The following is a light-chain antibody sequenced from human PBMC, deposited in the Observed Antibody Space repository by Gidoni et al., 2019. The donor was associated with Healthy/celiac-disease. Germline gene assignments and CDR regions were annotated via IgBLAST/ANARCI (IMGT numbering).Light chain of an antibody. CDR1: QTVRSN. Sequence: EIVMTQSPATLSVSPGERATLSCRSSQTVRSNLACYQQKPGQAPRLLIYGASTRATGIPARFSGSGSGTEFTLTISSLQSEDFAVYYCQQYNNWVAFGQGTKVEIK. CDR2: GAS. V-gene: IGKV3-15*01. J-gene: IGKJ1*01. CDR3: QQYNNWVA.